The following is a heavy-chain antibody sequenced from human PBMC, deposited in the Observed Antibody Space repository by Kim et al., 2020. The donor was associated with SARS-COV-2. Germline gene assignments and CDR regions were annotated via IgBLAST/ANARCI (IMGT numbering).Heavy chain of an antibody. V-gene: IGHV4-34*01. J-gene: IGHJ6*02. CDR3: ARGRRAYYGSGSYYKPNYYYYGMDV. CDR2: INHSGST. D-gene: IGHD3-10*01. Sequence: SETLSLTCAVYGGSFSGYYWSWIRQPPGKGLEWIGEINHSGSTNYNPSLKSRVTISVDTSKNQFSLKLSSVTAADTAVYYCARGRRAYYGSGSYYKPNYYYYGMDVWGQGTTVTVSS. CDR1: GGSFSGYY.